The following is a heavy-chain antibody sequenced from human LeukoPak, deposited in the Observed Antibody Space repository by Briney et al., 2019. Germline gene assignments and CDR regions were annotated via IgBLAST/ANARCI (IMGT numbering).Heavy chain of an antibody. Sequence: GASVRVSTKASGYTFTDYYMHWMRQAPGQRPEWMGWMNPNSGGTNYAQKFQGRVTMTRDTSITTAYMELSSLRSDDTAVYYCAPRRVAADKGFDYWGQGTLVTVSS. J-gene: IGHJ4*02. D-gene: IGHD6-19*01. CDR3: APRRVAADKGFDY. CDR2: MNPNSGGT. V-gene: IGHV1-2*02. CDR1: GYTFTDYY.